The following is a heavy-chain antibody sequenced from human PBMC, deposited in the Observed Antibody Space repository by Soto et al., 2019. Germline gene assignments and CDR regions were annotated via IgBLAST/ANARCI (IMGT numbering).Heavy chain of an antibody. J-gene: IGHJ6*02. V-gene: IGHV1-18*01. Sequence: GASVKVSCKASGYTFTRYGIRWVRQAPGQGLEWMGLISAYNGHTNYAQKCPGRVTMTTDTSPRTASMELRSLRSDDTAVYYGASDWAGIVVVPAAIRDPLYYYYYVMDVWGRGTTVTVSS. D-gene: IGHD2-2*01. CDR1: GYTFTRYG. CDR2: ISAYNGHT. CDR3: ASDWAGIVVVPAAIRDPLYYYYYVMDV.